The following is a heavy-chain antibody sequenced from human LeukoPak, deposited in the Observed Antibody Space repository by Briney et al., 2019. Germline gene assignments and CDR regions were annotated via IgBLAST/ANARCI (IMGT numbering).Heavy chain of an antibody. CDR1: GFTFSCNW. D-gene: IGHD3-10*01. CDR3: LGYYSGSPN. CDR2: ISSDGRTT. Sequence: GSLRLSCAASGFTFSCNWMHWVRQAPGKGLVWVSRISSDGRTTHYADSVKGRFTISRDSAKNTLFLQMNDLRAEDTAVYYCLGYYSGSPNWGQGTLVTVSS. V-gene: IGHV3-74*01. J-gene: IGHJ4*02.